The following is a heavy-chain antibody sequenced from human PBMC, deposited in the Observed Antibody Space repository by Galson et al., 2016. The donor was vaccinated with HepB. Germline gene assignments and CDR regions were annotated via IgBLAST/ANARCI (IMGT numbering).Heavy chain of an antibody. CDR1: GFTVSTSY. Sequence: SLRLSCAASGFTVSTSYMSWVRQAPGKGLEWVAVISFDGSNKDYADSVKGRFTISRDNSKNTLYLQMNSLRAEDTAVYYCARDRDSSSWSVLDYWSQGTLVTVSS. D-gene: IGHD6-13*01. V-gene: IGHV3-30-3*01. CDR2: ISFDGSNK. CDR3: ARDRDSSSWSVLDY. J-gene: IGHJ4*02.